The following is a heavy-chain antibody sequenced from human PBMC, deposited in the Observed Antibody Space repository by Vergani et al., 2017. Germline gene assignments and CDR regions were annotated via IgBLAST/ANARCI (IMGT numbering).Heavy chain of an antibody. CDR3: ARDDSSWFGDRGYFQH. CDR1: GFTFSSYS. CDR2: ISSSSSYI. D-gene: IGHD3-10*01. V-gene: IGHV3-21*01. J-gene: IGHJ1*01. Sequence: EVQLVESGGGLVKPGGSLRLSCAASGFTFSSYSMHWVPQAPGKGLEWFSSISSSSSYIYYADSVKGRFTISRDKAKNSLYLQMNSLRAEDTAVYYCARDDSSWFGDRGYFQHWGQGTLVTVSS.